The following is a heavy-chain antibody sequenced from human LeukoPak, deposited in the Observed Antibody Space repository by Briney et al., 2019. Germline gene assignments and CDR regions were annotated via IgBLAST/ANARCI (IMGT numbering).Heavy chain of an antibody. D-gene: IGHD3-22*01. CDR3: ARHFRPLYYYDSSGYYLPGDY. CDR2: IYYSGST. J-gene: IGHJ4*02. CDR1: GGSISSSRYY. Sequence: SETLSLTCTVSGGSISSSRYYWGWIRQPPGKGLEWIGSIYYSGSTYYNPSLKSRVTISGDTSKNQFSLKLSSVTAADTAVYYCARHFRPLYYYDSSGYYLPGDYWGQGTLVTVSS. V-gene: IGHV4-39*01.